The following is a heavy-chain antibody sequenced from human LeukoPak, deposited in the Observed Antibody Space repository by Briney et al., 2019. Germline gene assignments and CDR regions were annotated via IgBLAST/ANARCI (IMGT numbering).Heavy chain of an antibody. V-gene: IGHV4-4*02. Sequence: PSGTLSLTCAVSGGSISSSNWWSWVRQPPVKGLEWIGEIYHSGSTNYNPSLKSRVTISVDKSKNQFSLKLSSVTAADTAVYYCARCIVVPAASGFDPWGQGTLVTVSS. J-gene: IGHJ5*02. CDR1: GGSISSSNW. CDR2: IYHSGST. CDR3: ARCIVVPAASGFDP. D-gene: IGHD2-2*01.